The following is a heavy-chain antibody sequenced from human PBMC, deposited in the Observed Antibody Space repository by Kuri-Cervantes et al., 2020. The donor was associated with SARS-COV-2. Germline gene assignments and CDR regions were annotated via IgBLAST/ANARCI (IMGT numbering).Heavy chain of an antibody. J-gene: IGHJ1*01. D-gene: IGHD3-3*01. Sequence: GESLKISCAASGFTFSSYWMSWVRQAPGKGLEWVANIKQDGSEKYYVDSVKGRFTISRDNAKNSLYLQMNSLRAEDTAVYYCARGSTYYDFWSGYYTGEYFQHWARAPWSPSPQ. CDR1: GFTFSSYW. CDR3: ARGSTYYDFWSGYYTGEYFQH. CDR2: IKQDGSEK. V-gene: IGHV3-7*01.